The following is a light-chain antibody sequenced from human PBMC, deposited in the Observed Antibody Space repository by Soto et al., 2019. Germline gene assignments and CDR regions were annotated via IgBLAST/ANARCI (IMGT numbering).Light chain of an antibody. CDR2: EVS. CDR1: TSDVGYFNY. Sequence: QSVLTQPASVSGSPGQSITISCTGTTSDVGYFNYVSWYQQHPGKAPKLMIYEVSSRPSGVSNRFSASKSGNTASLTISGLQAEDEADYYCSSYTGSDSWVFGGGTKVTVL. V-gene: IGLV2-14*01. CDR3: SSYTGSDSWV. J-gene: IGLJ3*02.